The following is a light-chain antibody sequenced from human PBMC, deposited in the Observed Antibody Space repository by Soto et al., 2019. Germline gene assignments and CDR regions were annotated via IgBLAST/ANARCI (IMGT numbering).Light chain of an antibody. V-gene: IGKV3-20*01. CDR2: GVS. CDR1: QSVRDSY. J-gene: IGKJ2*01. CDR3: QHYGTSLDT. Sequence: EIVWTQSPGTLSLSPGERATLSCRASQSVRDSYLAWYQQKPGQAPRLLIYGVSIRATGIPDRFSGSGSGPDFPLPISRLEPEDFAVYYCQHYGTSLDTFGQGTKLEIK.